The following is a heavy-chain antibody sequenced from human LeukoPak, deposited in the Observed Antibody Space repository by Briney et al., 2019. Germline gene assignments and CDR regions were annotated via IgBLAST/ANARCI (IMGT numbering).Heavy chain of an antibody. D-gene: IGHD1-7*01. CDR3: ARDRTTGEVDF. CDR2: ISHDRSHQ. CDR1: GFTFSTYA. J-gene: IGHJ4*02. Sequence: GGSLRLSCAASGFTFSTYAMHWVRQAPGKGLEWLAVISHDRSHQFYADSVQGRFTVSRDDSKNTLYLQMNSLRAEDTAVYYCARDRTTGEVDFWGQGTLVTVSS. V-gene: IGHV3-30*14.